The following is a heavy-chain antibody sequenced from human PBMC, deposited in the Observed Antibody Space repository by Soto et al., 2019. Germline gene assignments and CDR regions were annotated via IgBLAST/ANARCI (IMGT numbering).Heavy chain of an antibody. D-gene: IGHD3-22*01. V-gene: IGHV1-18*01. Sequence: ASVKVSCKASGYTFTSYGISWVRQAPGQGLEWMGWISAYNGNTNYAQKLQGRVTMTTDTSTSTAYMELRSLRSDDTAVYYCARENDSSGYYYEYFQHWGQGTLVTVSS. CDR1: GYTFTSYG. CDR2: ISAYNGNT. CDR3: ARENDSSGYYYEYFQH. J-gene: IGHJ1*01.